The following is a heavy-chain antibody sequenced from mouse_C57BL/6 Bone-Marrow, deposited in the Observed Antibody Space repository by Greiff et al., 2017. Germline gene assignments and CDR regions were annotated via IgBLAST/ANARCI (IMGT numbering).Heavy chain of an antibody. V-gene: IGHV1-26*01. CDR2: INPNNGGT. Sequence: VQLQQSGPELVKPGASVKISCKASGYTFTDYYMNWVKQSHGKSLEWIGDINPNNGGTSYNQKIKGKATLTVDKSSSTAYMALRSLTSEDSAVYYCARYLLRSYAMDYWGQGTSVTVSS. D-gene: IGHD1-1*01. CDR3: ARYLLRSYAMDY. J-gene: IGHJ4*01. CDR1: GYTFTDYY.